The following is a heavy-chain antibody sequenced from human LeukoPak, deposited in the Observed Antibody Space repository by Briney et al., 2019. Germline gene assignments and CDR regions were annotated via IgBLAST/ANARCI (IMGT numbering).Heavy chain of an antibody. V-gene: IGHV3-33*01. CDR2: IWHDGSNK. CDR3: ARGSGAPHYYYYGMDV. CDR1: GFTFSSYG. Sequence: GGSLRLSCAASGFTFSSYGMHWVRQAPGKGLEWVAVIWHDGSNKYYTDSMKGRFTISRDNSKNTLYLQMNSLGAEDTAVYYCARGSGAPHYYYYGMDVWGQGTTVTVSS. J-gene: IGHJ6*02.